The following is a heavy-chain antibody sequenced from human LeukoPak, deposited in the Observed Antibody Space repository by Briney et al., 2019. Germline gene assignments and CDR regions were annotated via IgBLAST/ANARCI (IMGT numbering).Heavy chain of an antibody. D-gene: IGHD3-3*01. CDR3: AKDWSGGATEVDY. V-gene: IGHV3-7*01. CDR2: IKQDGREK. J-gene: IGHJ4*02. Sequence: QPGGSLRLSCSASGFTFSSSWMSWVRQAPGKGLEWVANIKQDGREKYYVDSVKGRFTISRDNAKNSLYLQLNSLRAEDTAVYYCAKDWSGGATEVDYWGQGTLVTVSS. CDR1: GFTFSSSW.